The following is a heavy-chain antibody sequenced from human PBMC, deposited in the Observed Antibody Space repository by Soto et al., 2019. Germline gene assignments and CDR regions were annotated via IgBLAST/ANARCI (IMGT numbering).Heavy chain of an antibody. Sequence: LRLSCAASGFTFSSYAMHWVRQAPGKGLEWVAVISYDGSNKYYADSVKGRFTISRDNSKNTLYLQMNSLRAEDTAVYYCARAPYDSSGYHYWGQGTLVTVSS. D-gene: IGHD3-22*01. V-gene: IGHV3-30-3*01. CDR3: ARAPYDSSGYHY. CDR1: GFTFSSYA. J-gene: IGHJ4*02. CDR2: ISYDGSNK.